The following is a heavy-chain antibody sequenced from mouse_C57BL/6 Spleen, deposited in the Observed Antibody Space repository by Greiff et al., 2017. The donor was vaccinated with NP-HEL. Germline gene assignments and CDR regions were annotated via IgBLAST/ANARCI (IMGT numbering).Heavy chain of an antibody. Sequence: EVNLVESEGGLVQPGSSMKLSCTASGFTFSDYYMAWVRQVPEKGLEWVANINYDGSSTYYLDSLKSRFIISRDNAKNILYLQMSSLKSEDTATYYCARGGNYDGYHYAMDYWGQGTSVTVSS. CDR1: GFTFSDYY. CDR2: INYDGSST. J-gene: IGHJ4*01. V-gene: IGHV5-16*01. D-gene: IGHD2-3*01. CDR3: ARGGNYDGYHYAMDY.